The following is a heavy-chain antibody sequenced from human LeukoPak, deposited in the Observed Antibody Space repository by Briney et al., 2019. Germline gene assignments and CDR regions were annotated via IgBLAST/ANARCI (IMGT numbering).Heavy chain of an antibody. Sequence: PSETLSLTCTVPGGSISSSSYYWGWIRQPPGKGLEWIGSIYYSGSTYYNPSLKSRVTISVDTSKNQFSLKLSSVTAADTAVYYCARQDIVVVTAIDYWGQGTLVTVSS. CDR3: ARQDIVVVTAIDY. CDR1: GGSISSSSYY. CDR2: IYYSGST. V-gene: IGHV4-39*01. D-gene: IGHD2-21*02. J-gene: IGHJ4*02.